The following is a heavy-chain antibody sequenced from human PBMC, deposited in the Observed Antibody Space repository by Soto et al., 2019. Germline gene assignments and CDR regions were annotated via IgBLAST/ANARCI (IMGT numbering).Heavy chain of an antibody. CDR3: ARCQYYDFWSGSWYYYYGMDV. CDR2: IYTSGST. J-gene: IGHJ6*02. D-gene: IGHD3-3*01. CDR1: GGSISSYY. V-gene: IGHV4-4*07. Sequence: QVQLQESGPGLVKPSETLSLTCTVSGGSISSYYWSWIRQPAGKGLEWIGRIYTSGSTNYNPSLNIRVTMSVDTSKNQFSLKLSSVTAADTAVYYCARCQYYDFWSGSWYYYYGMDVWGQGTTVTVSS.